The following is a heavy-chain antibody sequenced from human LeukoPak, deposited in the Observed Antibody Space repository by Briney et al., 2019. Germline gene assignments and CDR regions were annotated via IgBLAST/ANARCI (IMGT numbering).Heavy chain of an antibody. CDR3: VRVGSGSTSDFDY. V-gene: IGHV3-21*01. CDR2: ISSSSSYI. Sequence: GGSLRLSCAASGFTFSSYSTNWVRQAPGRGLEWVSSISSSSSYIYYADSVKGRFTISRDNAKNSLYLQMNSLRAEDTAVYYCVRVGSGSTSDFDYWGQGTLVTVSS. J-gene: IGHJ4*02. D-gene: IGHD3-10*01. CDR1: GFTFSSYS.